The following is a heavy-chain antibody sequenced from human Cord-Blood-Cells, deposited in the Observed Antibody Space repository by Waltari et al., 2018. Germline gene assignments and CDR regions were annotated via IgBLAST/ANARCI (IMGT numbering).Heavy chain of an antibody. J-gene: IGHJ3*02. D-gene: IGHD6-6*01. Sequence: QVQLQESGPGLVKPSEPLSLTCTVSGGSISSYYWSWIRQPPGKGLEWIGYIYYSGSTNYTPSLKSRVTISVDTSKNQFSLKLSSVTAADTAVYYCARERYSSSSIAFDIWGQGTMVTVSS. CDR2: IYYSGST. V-gene: IGHV4-59*01. CDR3: ARERYSSSSIAFDI. CDR1: GGSISSYY.